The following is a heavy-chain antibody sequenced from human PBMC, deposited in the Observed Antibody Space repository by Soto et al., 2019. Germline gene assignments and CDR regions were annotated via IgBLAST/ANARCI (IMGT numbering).Heavy chain of an antibody. J-gene: IGHJ6*03. CDR3: ARDGYSGYDYVFSYYYYYMDV. Sequence: EVQLVESGGGLVKPGGSLRLSCAASGFTFSSYSMNWVRQAPGKGLEWVSSISSSSSYIYYADSVKGRSTISRDNAKNSLYLQMNSLRAEDTAVYYCARDGYSGYDYVFSYYYYYMDVWGKGTTVTVSS. V-gene: IGHV3-21*01. D-gene: IGHD5-12*01. CDR2: ISSSSSYI. CDR1: GFTFSSYS.